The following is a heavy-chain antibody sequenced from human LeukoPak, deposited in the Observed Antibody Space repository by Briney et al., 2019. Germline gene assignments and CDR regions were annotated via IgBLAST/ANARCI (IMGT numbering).Heavy chain of an antibody. CDR2: IVPLFGTP. D-gene: IGHD3-10*01. CDR3: ARATYNDSKNRPRRLAFDL. J-gene: IGHJ5*02. V-gene: IGHV1-69*05. Sequence: SVKVSCKTSAGTLDNFAISWVRQAPGHGLEWVGGIVPLFGTPDYPQKFQARVTVTTDESTGTAYMEMSSLRADDTALYYCARATYNDSKNRPRRLAFDLWGQGTLVTVSS. CDR1: AGTLDNFA.